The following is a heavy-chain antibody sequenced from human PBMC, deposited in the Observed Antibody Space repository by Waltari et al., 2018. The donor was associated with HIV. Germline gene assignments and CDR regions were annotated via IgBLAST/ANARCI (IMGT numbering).Heavy chain of an antibody. J-gene: IGHJ3*02. Sequence: QLQLQESGPGLVKPSETLSLTCTVSGGSISSSSYYWGWIRQPPGKGLEWIGSIYYSVSTYYNPSLKSRVTISVDTSKNQFSLKLSSVTAADTAVYYCARRYKARDAFDIWGQGTMVTVSS. CDR2: IYYSVST. CDR3: ARRYKARDAFDI. CDR1: GGSISSSSYY. D-gene: IGHD5-12*01. V-gene: IGHV4-39*01.